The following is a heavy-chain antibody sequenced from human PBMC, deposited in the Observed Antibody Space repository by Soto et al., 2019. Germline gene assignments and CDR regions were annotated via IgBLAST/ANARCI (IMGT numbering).Heavy chain of an antibody. CDR3: ARETRSPPYYFDY. Sequence: GASVKVSCKASGGTFSSYAISWVRQAPGQGLEWMGGIIPIFGTANYAQKFQGRVTITADESTSTAYMELSSLRSEDTAVYYCARETRSPPYYFDYWGQGTLVTVSS. J-gene: IGHJ4*02. CDR2: IIPIFGTA. D-gene: IGHD4-17*01. CDR1: GGTFSSYA. V-gene: IGHV1-69*13.